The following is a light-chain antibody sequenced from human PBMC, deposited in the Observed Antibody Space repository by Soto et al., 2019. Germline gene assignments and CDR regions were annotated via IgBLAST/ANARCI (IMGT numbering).Light chain of an antibody. CDR2: KAS. CDR1: QSISSW. V-gene: IGKV1-5*03. CDR3: QQYNNYLWT. Sequence: DIQMTQSPSTLSASVGDRVTITCRASQSISSWLAWYQQKPGKAPKLLIYKASSLESGAPSRFSGSGSGTEFTLTISSLQPDDFATYYCQQYNNYLWTFGQGTKVEIK. J-gene: IGKJ1*01.